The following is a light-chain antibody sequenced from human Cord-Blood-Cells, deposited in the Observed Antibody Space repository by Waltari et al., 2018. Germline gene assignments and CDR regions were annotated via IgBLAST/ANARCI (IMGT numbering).Light chain of an antibody. CDR2: EVS. J-gene: IGLJ2*01. Sequence: SALTQPPSPTGSPGQSVTIPCTGTSRDVGGYNHVSWYQQHPGQAPKLMIYEVSKRPSGVPDRFSGSKSGNTASLTVSGLQAEDEADYYCSSYAGSNNLVFGGGTKLTVL. CDR3: SSYAGSNNLV. V-gene: IGLV2-8*01. CDR1: SRDVGGYNH.